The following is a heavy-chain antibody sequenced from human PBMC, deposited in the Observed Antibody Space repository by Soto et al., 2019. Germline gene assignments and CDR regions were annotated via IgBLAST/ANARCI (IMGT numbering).Heavy chain of an antibody. D-gene: IGHD6-13*01. CDR1: GGSFSGYY. Sequence: SETLSLTCAVYGGSFSGYYWSWIRQPPGKGLEWIGEINHSGSTSYSPSLKSRVTISVDTSKNQFSLKLSSVTAADTAVYYCARGRNSSSFGFDYWGQGTLVTVSS. J-gene: IGHJ4*02. CDR2: INHSGST. V-gene: IGHV4-34*01. CDR3: ARGRNSSSFGFDY.